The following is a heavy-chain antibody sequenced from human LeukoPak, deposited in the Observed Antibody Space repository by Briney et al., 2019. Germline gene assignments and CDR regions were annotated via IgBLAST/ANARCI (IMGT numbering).Heavy chain of an antibody. D-gene: IGHD2-21*02. V-gene: IGHV3-21*01. CDR3: ASSGDFWYYFDY. Sequence: NPGGSLRLSCAASGFTFSSYSMNWVRQAPGKGLEWVSSISSSSSYIYYADSVKGRFTISRDNAKNSLYLQMNSLRAEDTAVYYCASSGDFWYYFDYWGQGTLVTVSS. CDR1: GFTFSSYS. J-gene: IGHJ4*02. CDR2: ISSSSSYI.